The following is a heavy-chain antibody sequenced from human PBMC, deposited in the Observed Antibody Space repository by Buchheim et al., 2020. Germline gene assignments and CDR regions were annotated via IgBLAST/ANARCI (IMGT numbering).Heavy chain of an antibody. J-gene: IGHJ4*02. Sequence: QVQLVQSGAEVKKPGASVKVSCKASGYTFTSYYIHWVRQAPGQGLEWMGIINPSGGTTNFAQKFQGRVTMTRATSTSTVYMELSSLRSDDTAVYYCAREVSSSGLDYWGQGTL. CDR1: GYTFTSYY. CDR2: INPSGGTT. CDR3: AREVSSSGLDY. V-gene: IGHV1-46*03. D-gene: IGHD6-19*01.